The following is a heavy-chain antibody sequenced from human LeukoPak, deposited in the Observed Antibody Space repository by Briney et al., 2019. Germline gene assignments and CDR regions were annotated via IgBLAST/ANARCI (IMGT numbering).Heavy chain of an antibody. D-gene: IGHD3-22*01. CDR3: ASAANYYDSSGYFDY. CDR2: IIPIFGTA. J-gene: IGHJ4*02. V-gene: IGHV1-69*05. Sequence: ASVKVSCKASGGTFSSYAISWVRQAPGQGLEWMGGIIPIFGTANYAQKFQGRVTITTDESTSTAYMELSSLRSEDTAVYYCASAANYYDSSGYFDYWGQGTLVTVSS. CDR1: GGTFSSYA.